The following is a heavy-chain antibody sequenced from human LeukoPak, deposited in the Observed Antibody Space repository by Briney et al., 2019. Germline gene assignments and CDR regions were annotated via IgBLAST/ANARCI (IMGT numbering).Heavy chain of an antibody. D-gene: IGHD3-16*01. Sequence: SETLSLTCTVSGGSISSYYWSWIRQPPGKGLEWVGYMYYTGAINYSPPLKSRLTTSIDTSKNQFSLKLSSVTAADTAVYYCARGGAPPDAFDIWGQGTMVTVSS. CDR2: MYYTGAI. CDR1: GGSISSYY. CDR3: ARGGAPPDAFDI. V-gene: IGHV4-59*01. J-gene: IGHJ3*02.